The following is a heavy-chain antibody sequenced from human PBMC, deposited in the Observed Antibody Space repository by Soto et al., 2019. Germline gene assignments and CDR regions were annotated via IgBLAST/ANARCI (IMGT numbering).Heavy chain of an antibody. V-gene: IGHV4-59*01. Sequence: QVQLQESGPGLVKPSETLSLTCTVSGGSISSYYWSWIRQPPGKGLEWIGYIYYSGSTNYNPSLKRRVPISVATSKNQFSRKLSSVTTADTAVYYCARDRVIPGYNWFDPWGQGTLVTVSS. CDR2: IYYSGST. D-gene: IGHD2-21*01. J-gene: IGHJ5*02. CDR1: GGSISSYY. CDR3: ARDRVIPGYNWFDP.